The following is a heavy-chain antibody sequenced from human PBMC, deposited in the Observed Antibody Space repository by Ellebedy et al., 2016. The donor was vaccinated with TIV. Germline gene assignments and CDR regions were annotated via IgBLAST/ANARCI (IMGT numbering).Heavy chain of an antibody. V-gene: IGHV4-39*07. CDR1: GGSFSSSSYY. CDR2: IYYSGST. J-gene: IGHJ5*02. Sequence: SETLSLTCTVSGGSFSSSSYYWGWIRQPPGKGLEWIGSIYYSGSTDYNPSLKSRATMSLDTSKNQFSLRLTSVTPADTAVYYCARDVQIAYQLLSNWFDPWGQGILVTVSS. D-gene: IGHD2-2*01. CDR3: ARDVQIAYQLLSNWFDP.